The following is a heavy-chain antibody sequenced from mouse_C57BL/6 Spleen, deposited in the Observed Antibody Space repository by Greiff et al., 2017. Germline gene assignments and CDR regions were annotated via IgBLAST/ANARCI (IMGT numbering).Heavy chain of an antibody. V-gene: IGHV1-81*01. CDR1: GYTFTSYG. J-gene: IGHJ4*01. CDR2: IYPRSGNT. D-gene: IGHD2-2*01. Sequence: VQGVESGAELARPGASVKLSCKASGYTFTSYGISWVKQRTGQGLEWIGEIYPRSGNTYYNEKFKGKATLTADKSSSTAYMELRSLTSEDSAVYFCARFGYDFYAMDYWGQGTSVTVSS. CDR3: ARFGYDFYAMDY.